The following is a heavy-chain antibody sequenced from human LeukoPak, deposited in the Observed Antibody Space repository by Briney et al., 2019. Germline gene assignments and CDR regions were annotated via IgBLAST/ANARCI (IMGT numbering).Heavy chain of an antibody. V-gene: IGHV4-34*01. J-gene: IGHJ3*02. CDR3: ARGLMGAGSSGAFDI. D-gene: IGHD1-26*01. CDR1: GGSFSGYY. Sequence: SETLSLTCAVYGGSFSGYYWNWIRQPPGKGLKWIGEINHSGSTNYISSLKSRVTISIDTSKNQFSLKMSSVTAADTAVYYCARGLMGAGSSGAFDISGPRTLVTVSS. CDR2: INHSGST.